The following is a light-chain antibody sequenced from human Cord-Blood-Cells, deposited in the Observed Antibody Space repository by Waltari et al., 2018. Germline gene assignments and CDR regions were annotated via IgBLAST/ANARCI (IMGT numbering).Light chain of an antibody. CDR2: LGS. CDR3: MQALQSRIT. J-gene: IGKJ5*01. V-gene: IGKV2-28*01. CDR1: QGLLHSNGYNY. Sequence: DLVMTQSPLSLPVTPGEPASISCRSSQGLLHSNGYNYLDWYLQKPGQSPQLLIYLGSNLASGVPNRFSGSGSGTDFTLKVSRVAAEDVRAYYSMQALQSRITFRQGKRLESK.